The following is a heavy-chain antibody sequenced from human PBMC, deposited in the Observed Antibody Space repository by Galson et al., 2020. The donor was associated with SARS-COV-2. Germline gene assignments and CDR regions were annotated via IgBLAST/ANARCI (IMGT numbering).Heavy chain of an antibody. CDR1: GASLSSDF. CDR2: MYYIGSS. CDR3: VRHGYCSSGSCSANDAFHI. D-gene: IGHD2-2*03. Sequence: ETSETLSLTCSVSGASLSSDFWSWIRQPPGKGLEWIGFMYYIGSSNNNPSLKSRVTISVDMSKSHPSLELRSVTAADTAVYYCVRHGYCSSGSCSANDAFHIWGQGTMVTVSS. J-gene: IGHJ3*02. V-gene: IGHV4-59*08.